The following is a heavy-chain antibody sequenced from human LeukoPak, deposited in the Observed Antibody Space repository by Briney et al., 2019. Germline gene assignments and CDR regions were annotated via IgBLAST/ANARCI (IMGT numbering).Heavy chain of an antibody. Sequence: GGSLRLSCAASGFTFISYGMHWVRQAPGKGLEWVTFIRYDGSNKYYADSVKGRFIISRDNSKNTLYLQMKSLRAEDTAVYYCAKGGGYEAQYYYYYLDVWGKGTTVTISS. J-gene: IGHJ6*03. V-gene: IGHV3-30*02. CDR1: GFTFISYG. CDR2: IRYDGSNK. CDR3: AKGGGYEAQYYYYYLDV. D-gene: IGHD5-12*01.